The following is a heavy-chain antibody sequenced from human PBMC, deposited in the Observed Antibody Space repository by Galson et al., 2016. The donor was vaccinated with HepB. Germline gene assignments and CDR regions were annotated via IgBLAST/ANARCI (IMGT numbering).Heavy chain of an antibody. V-gene: IGHV3-13*01. J-gene: IGHJ4*02. CDR2: IDTAGDT. CDR3: ERAGTYHNSLDY. CDR1: GFTFSSYD. Sequence: SLRLSCAASGFTFSSYDMHWVRQLTGKGLEWVSGIDTAGDTYYSDSVEGRFTISRENAKNSLYLQMSSLSPGDTAVYYCERAGTYHNSLDYWGLGTLVTGSS. D-gene: IGHD5-24*01.